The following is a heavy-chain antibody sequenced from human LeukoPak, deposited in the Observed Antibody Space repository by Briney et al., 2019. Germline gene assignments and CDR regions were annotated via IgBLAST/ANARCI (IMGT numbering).Heavy chain of an antibody. CDR2: ISGGGDIT. CDR1: GFNFANHA. V-gene: IGHV3-23*01. CDR3: AKTRPLDSSSWSHGDY. D-gene: IGHD6-13*01. Sequence: GSLRLSCAASGFNFANHAMSWVRQTPGKGLEWVSAISGGGDITYYADSVTGRFTISRDNSKDTLFLQMNSLRAEDTAVYYCAKTRPLDSSSWSHGDYWGQGTLVTVSS. J-gene: IGHJ4*02.